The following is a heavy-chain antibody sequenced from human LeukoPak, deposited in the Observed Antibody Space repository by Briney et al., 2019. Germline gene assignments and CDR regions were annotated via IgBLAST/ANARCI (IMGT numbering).Heavy chain of an antibody. CDR1: GFTFRSYW. Sequence: GGSLRLSCVGSGFTFRSYWMHWVRQAPGKGLVWVSRISYDGTSTTYADPVRGRFTTSRDDAKSTLYLQMNSLRVDDTAVYYCASDPANPTPIDYWGQGTLATVSS. V-gene: IGHV3-74*01. CDR2: ISYDGTST. D-gene: IGHD2-15*01. CDR3: ASDPANPTPIDY. J-gene: IGHJ4*02.